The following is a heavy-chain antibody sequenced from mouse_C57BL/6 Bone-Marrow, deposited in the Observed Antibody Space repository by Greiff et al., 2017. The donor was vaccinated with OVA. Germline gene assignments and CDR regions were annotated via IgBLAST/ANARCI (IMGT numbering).Heavy chain of an antibody. CDR1: GFTFSDYG. J-gene: IGHJ2*01. Sequence: EVKLVESGGGLVQPGGSLKLSCAASGFTFSDYGMAWVRQAPRKGPEWVAFISHLAYSIYYAETVTGRFTMSRENAKNTLYLEMSILRSEDTAMYYCARHMVKGFCDYWGKGTPLTVSS. CDR3: ARHMVKGFCDY. CDR2: ISHLAYSI. D-gene: IGHD2-2*01. V-gene: IGHV5-15*01.